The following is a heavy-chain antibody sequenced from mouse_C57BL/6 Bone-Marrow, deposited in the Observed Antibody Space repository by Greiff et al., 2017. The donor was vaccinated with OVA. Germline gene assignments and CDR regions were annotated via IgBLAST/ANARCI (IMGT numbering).Heavy chain of an antibody. Sequence: EVKLMEFGAELVRPGASVKLSCTASGFNIKDDYMHWVKQRPEQGLEWIGWIDPENGDTEYASKFQGKATITADTSSNTAYLQLSSLTSEDTAVYYCTKDGYWYAMDYWGQGTSVTVSS. CDR1: GFNIKDDY. CDR3: TKDGYWYAMDY. J-gene: IGHJ4*01. CDR2: IDPENGDT. V-gene: IGHV14-4*01. D-gene: IGHD2-3*01.